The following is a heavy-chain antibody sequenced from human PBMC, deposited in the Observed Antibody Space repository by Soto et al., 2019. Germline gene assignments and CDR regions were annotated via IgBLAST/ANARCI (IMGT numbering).Heavy chain of an antibody. D-gene: IGHD6-13*01. Sequence: QVQLVQSGAEVKKPGASVKVSCKASGYTFTSYHMHWVRQAPGQGLEWMGVINPSGASTTYAQKLQGRVTMTRDTPTSTVYMELSSLRSEDTAVYYCARGGAAAGTYWGQGTLVTVSS. CDR1: GYTFTSYH. J-gene: IGHJ4*02. V-gene: IGHV1-46*04. CDR3: ARGGAAAGTY. CDR2: INPSGAST.